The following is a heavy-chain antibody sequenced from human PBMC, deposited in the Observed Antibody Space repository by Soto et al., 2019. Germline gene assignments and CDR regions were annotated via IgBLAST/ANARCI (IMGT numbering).Heavy chain of an antibody. D-gene: IGHD6-19*01. Sequence: PGGSLRLSCAASGFTFSSYAVHWVRQAPGKGLEWVAVISYDGSNKYYADSVKGRFTISRDNSKNTLYLQMNSLRAEDTAVYYCARDVSPAGVAGEFDDWGQGTLVTVSS. CDR3: ARDVSPAGVAGEFDD. CDR1: GFTFSSYA. CDR2: ISYDGSNK. J-gene: IGHJ4*02. V-gene: IGHV3-30-3*01.